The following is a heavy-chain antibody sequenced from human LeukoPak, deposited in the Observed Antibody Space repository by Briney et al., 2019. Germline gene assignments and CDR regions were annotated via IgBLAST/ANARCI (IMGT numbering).Heavy chain of an antibody. V-gene: IGHV1-18*01. CDR1: GYTFTSYG. CDR2: ISAYNGNT. CDR3: AILGYCSSTSCAELDY. D-gene: IGHD2-2*01. Sequence: GASVKVSCKASGYTFTSYGISWVRQAPGQGLEWMGWISAYNGNTNYAQKLQGRVTMTTDTSTSTAYMELRSLRSDDTAVYYCAILGYCSSTSCAELDYWGQGTLVTVSS. J-gene: IGHJ4*02.